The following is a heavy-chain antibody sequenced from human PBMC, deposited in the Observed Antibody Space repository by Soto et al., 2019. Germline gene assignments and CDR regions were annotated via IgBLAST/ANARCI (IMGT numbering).Heavy chain of an antibody. V-gene: IGHV3-23*01. CDR3: AKGTDSSGYYYGAFDI. J-gene: IGHJ3*02. Sequence: PGGSLRLSCAASGFTFSGYAMSWVRQAPGKGLEWVSGISGSGASTYYADSVKGRFTISRDNSKNTLYLQMNSLRAEDTAVYYCAKGTDSSGYYYGAFDIWGQGTMVTVSS. CDR2: ISGSGAST. D-gene: IGHD3-22*01. CDR1: GFTFSGYA.